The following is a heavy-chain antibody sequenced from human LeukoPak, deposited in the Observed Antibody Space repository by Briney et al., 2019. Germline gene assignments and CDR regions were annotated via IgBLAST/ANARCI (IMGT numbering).Heavy chain of an antibody. V-gene: IGHV3-30*04. J-gene: IGHJ4*02. Sequence: GGSLRLSCAASGFTFSSYAMHWVRQAPGKGLQWVAVISYDGSNKYYADSVKGRFTISRDNSKNTLYLQMNSLRAEDTAVYYCARDSGFSGTQRGEYWGQGTLVTVSS. CDR3: ARDSGFSGTQRGEY. D-gene: IGHD3/OR15-3a*01. CDR1: GFTFSSYA. CDR2: ISYDGSNK.